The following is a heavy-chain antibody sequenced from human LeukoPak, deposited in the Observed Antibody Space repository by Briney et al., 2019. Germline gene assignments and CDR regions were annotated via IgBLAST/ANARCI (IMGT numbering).Heavy chain of an antibody. CDR2: ISAYNGNT. D-gene: IGHD1-1*01. CDR1: GYTFTSYG. J-gene: IGHJ5*02. CDR3: ARETGTPPAKRFDP. V-gene: IGHV1-18*01. Sequence: ASAKVSCKASGYTFTSYGISWVRQAPGQGLEWMGWISAYNGNTNYAQKLQGRVTMTTDTSTSTAYMELRSLRSDDTAVYYCARETGTPPAKRFDPWGQGTLVTVSS.